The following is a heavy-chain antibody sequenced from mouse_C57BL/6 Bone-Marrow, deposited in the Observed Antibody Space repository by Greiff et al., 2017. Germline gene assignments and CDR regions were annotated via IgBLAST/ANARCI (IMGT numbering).Heavy chain of an antibody. Sequence: EVNVVESGGGLVKPGGSLKLSCAASGFTFSDYGMHWVRQAPEKGLEWVGYISSGSSTIYYADTVKGRFTISRDNAKNTLFLQMTSLRSEDTAMYYCTKDYGPTYYFDYWGQGTTLTVSS. CDR2: ISSGSSTI. CDR1: GFTFSDYG. D-gene: IGHD1-1*01. CDR3: TKDYGPTYYFDY. J-gene: IGHJ2*01. V-gene: IGHV5-17*01.